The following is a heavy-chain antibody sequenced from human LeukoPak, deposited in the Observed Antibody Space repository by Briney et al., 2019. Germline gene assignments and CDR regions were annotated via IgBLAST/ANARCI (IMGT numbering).Heavy chain of an antibody. Sequence: GGSLRLSCAASRFTFSNYEMHWVRQAPGKGPEWLSYISSSGNTIYYADSVKGRFTISRDNSKNSLYLQMNSLRAEDTAVYYCATRPPSSWYYFDFWGQGALVTVSS. CDR3: ATRPPSSWYYFDF. D-gene: IGHD6-13*01. CDR1: RFTFSNYE. V-gene: IGHV3-48*03. CDR2: ISSSGNTI. J-gene: IGHJ4*02.